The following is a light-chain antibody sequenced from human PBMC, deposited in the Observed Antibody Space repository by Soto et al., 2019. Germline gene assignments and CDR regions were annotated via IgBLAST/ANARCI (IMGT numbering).Light chain of an antibody. V-gene: IGKV1-9*01. J-gene: IGKJ2*01. CDR2: AAS. CDR3: KQFNNFPPT. Sequence: DIPLTQSPSFLSASVGDRVTITCRASQGIGSYLAWYQQGPGKAPKLLIYAASTLQSGVPSRFSGSGSGTEFTLTISSLQPEDFATYYCKQFNNFPPTLGQGTRLEIK. CDR1: QGIGSY.